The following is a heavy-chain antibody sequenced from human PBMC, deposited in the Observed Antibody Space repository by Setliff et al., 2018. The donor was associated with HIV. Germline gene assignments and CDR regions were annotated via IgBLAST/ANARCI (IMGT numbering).Heavy chain of an antibody. CDR2: ISYDGSNK. J-gene: IGHJ6*03. CDR3: ARDFLPHYEGYMDV. Sequence: TGGSLRLSCAASGFTFSSYGLHWVRQAPGTGLEWVAVISYDGSNKWYADSVKGRFTISRDNSKNTLYLQMNSLRAEDTSVYYCARDFLPHYEGYMDVWGKGTTVTVSS. D-gene: IGHD3-16*01. CDR1: GFTFSSYG. V-gene: IGHV3-30*04.